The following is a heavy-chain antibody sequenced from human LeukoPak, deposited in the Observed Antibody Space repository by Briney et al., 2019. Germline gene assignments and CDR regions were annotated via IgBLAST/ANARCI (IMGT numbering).Heavy chain of an antibody. D-gene: IGHD3-3*01. CDR2: ISSSSSTI. CDR3: ARGAIRFFEMFDY. CDR1: GFTFSSYS. J-gene: IGHJ4*02. V-gene: IGHV3-48*04. Sequence: PGGSLRLSCAASGFTFSSYSMNWVRQAPGKGLEWVSYISSSSSTIYYADSVKGRFTISRDNAKNSLYLQMNSLSAEDTAVYYCARGAIRFFEMFDYWGQGTLVTVSS.